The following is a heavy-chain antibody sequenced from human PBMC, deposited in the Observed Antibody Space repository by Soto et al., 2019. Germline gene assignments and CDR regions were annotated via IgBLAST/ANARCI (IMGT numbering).Heavy chain of an antibody. CDR3: ARSRHGSGSYTHFYYGLDV. D-gene: IGHD3-10*01. CDR1: GFTFISYA. V-gene: IGHV3-30-3*01. Sequence: QVQLVESGGGVVQPGRSLRLSCAASGFTFISYAMHWVRQAPGKGLEWVAVISFDGSTEYYADSVNGRFTISRDNSKNTVYLQMNSLGSEDTAVYYCARSRHGSGSYTHFYYGLDVWGQGTTVTVSS. CDR2: ISFDGSTE. J-gene: IGHJ6*02.